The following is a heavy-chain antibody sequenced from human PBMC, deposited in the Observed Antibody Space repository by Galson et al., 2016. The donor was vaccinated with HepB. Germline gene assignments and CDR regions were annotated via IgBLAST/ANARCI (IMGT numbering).Heavy chain of an antibody. CDR2: IYYSGAT. V-gene: IGHV4-31*03. CDR3: SRNSGVWLPTLFRAFDI. CDR1: GGSISSGAYH. J-gene: IGHJ3*02. D-gene: IGHD3-10*01. Sequence: TLSLTCTVSGGSISSGAYHWNWIRQHPGKGLEWIGYIYYSGATYYNPSLKSRVTISVDTSKKQFSLKLSAVTAADPDVYHFSRNSGVWLPTLFRAFDIWGQGTRVTVSS.